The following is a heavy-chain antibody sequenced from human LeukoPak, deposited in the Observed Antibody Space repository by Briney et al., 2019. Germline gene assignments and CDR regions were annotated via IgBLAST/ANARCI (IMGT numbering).Heavy chain of an antibody. J-gene: IGHJ4*02. CDR1: GFTFSSYA. Sequence: GGSLRLSCAASGFTFSSYAMSWVRQAPGKGLEWVSAISGSGGNTYYADSVKGRFTISRDNSKNTLYLQMNSLRAEDTAVYYCAKDSVVGATSGLFDYWGQGTLVTVSS. V-gene: IGHV3-23*01. CDR3: AKDSVVGATSGLFDY. D-gene: IGHD1-26*01. CDR2: ISGSGGNT.